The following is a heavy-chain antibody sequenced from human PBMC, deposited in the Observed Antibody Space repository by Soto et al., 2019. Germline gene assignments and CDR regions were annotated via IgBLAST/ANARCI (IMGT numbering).Heavy chain of an antibody. Sequence: QVQLQQWGAGLLKPSETLSLTCAVYGGSFSGYYWSWIRQPPGKGLEWIGEIKHSGSTNYNPSLKSRVTISVDTSKNQFSLKLSSVTAADTAVYYCARGTWVRSAFDIWGQGTMVTVSS. V-gene: IGHV4-34*01. CDR1: GGSFSGYY. D-gene: IGHD3-10*01. CDR3: ARGTWVRSAFDI. J-gene: IGHJ3*02. CDR2: IKHSGST.